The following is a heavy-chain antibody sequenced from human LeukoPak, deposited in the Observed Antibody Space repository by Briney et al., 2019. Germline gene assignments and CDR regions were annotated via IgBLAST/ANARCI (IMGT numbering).Heavy chain of an antibody. CDR2: IYYSGST. CDR1: GGSISSYY. D-gene: IGHD2-8*01. V-gene: IGHV4-59*01. J-gene: IGHJ3*02. Sequence: NPSETLPLTCTVSGGSISSYYWSWIRQPPGKGLEWIGYIYYSGSTNYNPSLKSRVTISVDTSKNQFSLKLSSVTAADTAVYYCARVSYGAFDIWGQGTMVTVSS. CDR3: ARVSYGAFDI.